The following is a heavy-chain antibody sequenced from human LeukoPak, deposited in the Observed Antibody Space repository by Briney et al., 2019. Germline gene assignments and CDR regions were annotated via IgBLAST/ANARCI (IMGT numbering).Heavy chain of an antibody. D-gene: IGHD5-12*01. CDR2: IYYSGST. J-gene: IGHJ4*02. CDR3: ASRGFGGLDY. V-gene: IGHV4-59*12. Sequence: SETLSLTCTVSGGSISSYYWSWIRQPPGKGLEWIGYIYYSGSTNYNPSLKSRVTISVDRSKNQFSLKLTSVTAADTAVYYCASRGFGGLDYWGQGTLVTVSS. CDR1: GGSISSYY.